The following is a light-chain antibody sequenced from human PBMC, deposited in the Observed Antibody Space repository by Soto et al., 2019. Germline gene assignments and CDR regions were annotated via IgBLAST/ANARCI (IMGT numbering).Light chain of an antibody. CDR2: EVS. CDR3: SAYTVSRTYV. Sequence: QSALTQPASVSGSPGQSITISCTGTSSDVGAHNFVSWYQQHPGKAPKLMIYEVSNRPSGVSDRFSGSKSGNTASLTISGLQAEDEADYYCSAYTVSRTYVFGTGTKVTVL. CDR1: SSDVGAHNF. J-gene: IGLJ1*01. V-gene: IGLV2-14*01.